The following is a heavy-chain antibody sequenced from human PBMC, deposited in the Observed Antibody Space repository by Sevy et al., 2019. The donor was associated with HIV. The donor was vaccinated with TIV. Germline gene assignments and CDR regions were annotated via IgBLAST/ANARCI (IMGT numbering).Heavy chain of an antibody. Sequence: GGSLRLSCAASGFAFYDYSMSWIRQAPGKGLEWVATLSFGCGKINYADSVKGRFTISRDNSKNSFYLQMDNLRFEETALYYCAREGCTRPHDYWGQGTRVTVSS. CDR1: GFAFYDYS. V-gene: IGHV3-23*01. J-gene: IGHJ4*02. CDR3: AREGCTRPHDY. CDR2: LSFGCGKI. D-gene: IGHD2-8*01.